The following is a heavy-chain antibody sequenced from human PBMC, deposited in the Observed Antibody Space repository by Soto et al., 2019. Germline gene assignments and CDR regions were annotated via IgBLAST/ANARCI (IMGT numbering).Heavy chain of an antibody. CDR2: IDVGSANA. V-gene: IGHV1-58*01. CDR3: ARSPRNWGFDY. J-gene: IGHJ4*02. D-gene: IGHD7-27*01. Sequence: SVKVSCKTSGFTFSSSAVHWVRQARGHRLQWIGWIDVGSANANYAQMLQGRVTITRDTSTTTAYLELSSLTSEDTAVYFCARSPRNWGFDYWGQGTLVTVSS. CDR1: GFTFSSSA.